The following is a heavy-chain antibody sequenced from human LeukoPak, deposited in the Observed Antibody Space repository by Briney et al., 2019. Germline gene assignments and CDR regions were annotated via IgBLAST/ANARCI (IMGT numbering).Heavy chain of an antibody. Sequence: SVKVSCKASGGTFSSYAISWVRRAPGQGLEWMGGIIPIFGTANYAQKFQGRVTITADKSTSTAYMELSSLRSEDTAVYYCAREKEAGTLDYWGQGTLVTVSS. V-gene: IGHV1-69*06. J-gene: IGHJ4*02. CDR3: AREKEAGTLDY. CDR2: IIPIFGTA. CDR1: GGTFSSYA. D-gene: IGHD6-13*01.